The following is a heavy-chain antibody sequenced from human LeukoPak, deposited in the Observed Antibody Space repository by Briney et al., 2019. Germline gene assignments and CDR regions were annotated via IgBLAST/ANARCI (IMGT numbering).Heavy chain of an antibody. V-gene: IGHV4-34*01. Sequence: PSETLSLTCTVSGGSISSYYWSWIRQPPGKGLEWIGEINHSGSTNYNPSLKSRVTISVDTSKNQFSLKLSSVTAADTAVYYCARGGTLLGYCSSTSCWFSWFDPWGQGTLVTVSS. CDR1: GGSISSYY. CDR3: ARGGTLLGYCSSTSCWFSWFDP. J-gene: IGHJ5*02. CDR2: INHSGST. D-gene: IGHD2-2*01.